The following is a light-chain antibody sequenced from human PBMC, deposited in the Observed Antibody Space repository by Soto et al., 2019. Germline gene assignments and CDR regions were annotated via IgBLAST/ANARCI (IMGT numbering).Light chain of an antibody. V-gene: IGLV2-14*03. Sequence: QSALAQPASVSGSPGQSISISCTGTSSDVGRYNFVSWYQQRPDKAPKLIIYDVANRPSGVSTRFSGSKSGNTASLTISGLQAEDEADDYCSSYTGSTSLVYVFGTGTKLTVL. CDR2: DVA. CDR1: SSDVGRYNF. CDR3: SSYTGSTSLVYV. J-gene: IGLJ1*01.